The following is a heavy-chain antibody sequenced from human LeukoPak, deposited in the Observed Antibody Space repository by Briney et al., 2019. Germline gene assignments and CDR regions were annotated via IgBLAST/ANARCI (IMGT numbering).Heavy chain of an antibody. D-gene: IGHD1-26*01. Sequence: GGSLRLSCAASGFTFSSYAMSWVRQAPGKGLEWVSAISGSGGSTYYADSVKGRFTISRDNSKNTLYLQMNSLRAEDTAVYYCAKEEWELLRYYYGMDVWGQGTTVTVSS. V-gene: IGHV3-23*01. CDR1: GFTFSSYA. CDR2: ISGSGGST. J-gene: IGHJ6*02. CDR3: AKEEWELLRYYYGMDV.